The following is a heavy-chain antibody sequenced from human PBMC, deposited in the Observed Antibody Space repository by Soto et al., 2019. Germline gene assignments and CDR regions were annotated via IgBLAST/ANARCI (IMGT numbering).Heavy chain of an antibody. D-gene: IGHD3-3*01. CDR2: MNPNSGNT. CDR1: GYTFTSYD. J-gene: IGHJ5*02. V-gene: IGHV1-8*01. CDR3: ARGDDFWSGYYFDP. Sequence: QVQLVQSGAEVKKPGASVKVSCKASGYTFTSYDINWVRQATGQGLEWMGWMNPNSGNTGYAQKFQGRVTMTRNTSISSAYKALSSLRSQDTAVYYCARGDDFWSGYYFDPWGQGTLVTVSS.